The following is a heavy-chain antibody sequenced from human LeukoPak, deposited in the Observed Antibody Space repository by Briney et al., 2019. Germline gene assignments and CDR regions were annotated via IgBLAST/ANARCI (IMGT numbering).Heavy chain of an antibody. CDR3: ARVYGDYEDYYYYYYGMDV. CDR2: ISYDGSNK. D-gene: IGHD4-17*01. CDR1: GFTFSSYA. V-gene: IGHV3-30-3*01. J-gene: IGHJ6*02. Sequence: GGSLRPSCAASGFTFSSYAMHWVRQAPGKGLEWVAVISYDGSNKYYADSVKGRFTISRDNSKNTLYLQMNSLRAEDTAVYYCARVYGDYEDYYYYYYGMDVWGQGTTVTVSS.